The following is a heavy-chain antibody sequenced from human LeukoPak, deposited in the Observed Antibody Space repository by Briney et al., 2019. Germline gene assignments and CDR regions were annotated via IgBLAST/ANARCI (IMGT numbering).Heavy chain of an antibody. V-gene: IGHV1-2*02. Sequence: ASVTVSCKASGYTFTGYYMHWVRQAPGQGLEWMGWINPNSGGTNYAQKFQGRVTMTRDTSISTAYMELSRLRSDDTAVYYCARGPYRYSSGWYFDYWGQGTLVTVSS. J-gene: IGHJ4*02. CDR3: ARGPYRYSSGWYFDY. CDR2: INPNSGGT. D-gene: IGHD6-19*01. CDR1: GYTFTGYY.